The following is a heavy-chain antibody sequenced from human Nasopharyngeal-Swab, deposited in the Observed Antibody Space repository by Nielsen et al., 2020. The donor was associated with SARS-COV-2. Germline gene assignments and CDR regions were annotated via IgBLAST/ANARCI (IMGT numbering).Heavy chain of an antibody. V-gene: IGHV4-61*02. J-gene: IGHJ4*02. Sequence: SETLSLTCTVSGGSISSGSYYWSWIRRPAGKGLEWIGRIYTSGSTNYNPSLKSRVTISVDTSKNQFSLKLSSVTAADTAVYYCARGGYSYGYYFDYWGQGTLVTVSS. CDR1: GGSISSGSYY. D-gene: IGHD5-18*01. CDR3: ARGGYSYGYYFDY. CDR2: IYTSGST.